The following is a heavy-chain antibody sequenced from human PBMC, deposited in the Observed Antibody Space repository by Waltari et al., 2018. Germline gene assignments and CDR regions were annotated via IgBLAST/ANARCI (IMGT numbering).Heavy chain of an antibody. D-gene: IGHD3-3*01. J-gene: IGHJ6*02. CDR1: GGSISSYY. Sequence: QVQLQESGPGLVKPSETLSLFCNVSGGSISSYYWNWIRQPAGKGLEWIGRIYASGSTSYNPSLESRISMSVDTSKNHFSLKLSSVTAADTGVYYCAGSSNFGIYGLDVWGQGTTVVVSS. V-gene: IGHV4-4*07. CDR3: AGSSNFGIYGLDV. CDR2: IYASGST.